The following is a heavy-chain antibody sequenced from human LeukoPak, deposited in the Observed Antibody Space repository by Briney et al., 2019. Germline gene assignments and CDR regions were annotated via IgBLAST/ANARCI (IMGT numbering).Heavy chain of an antibody. CDR1: GFTFSNPW. Sequence: GGSLTLSCAASGFTFSNPWMSSVRQAPGKGLEWVGRIKSKTDGGTTDYAAPVKGRLTILQDASKHTLDLQMNSRKTEDTAVYYCTTSWITYYFDYWGQGTLVTVSS. CDR3: TTSWITYYFDY. D-gene: IGHD3-16*01. CDR2: IKSKTDGGTT. J-gene: IGHJ4*02. V-gene: IGHV3-15*01.